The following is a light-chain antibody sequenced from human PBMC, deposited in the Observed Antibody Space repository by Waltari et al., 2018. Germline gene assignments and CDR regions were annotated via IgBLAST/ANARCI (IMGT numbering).Light chain of an antibody. Sequence: QSALTQPASVSGSPGQSITISCTGPSSDFGTYNLVSWYQQYPGKAPKVMIYEGSKRPSGVSSRFSASKSGNTASLTISVLQAEDEADYYCCSYALRSVVFGGGTKVTVL. CDR1: SSDFGTYNL. V-gene: IGLV2-23*01. J-gene: IGLJ2*01. CDR2: EGS. CDR3: CSYALRSVV.